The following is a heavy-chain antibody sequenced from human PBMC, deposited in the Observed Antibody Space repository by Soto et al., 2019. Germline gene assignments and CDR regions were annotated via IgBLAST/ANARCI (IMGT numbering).Heavy chain of an antibody. V-gene: IGHV1-18*01. CDR2: ISAYNGNT. D-gene: IGHD6-19*01. CDR1: GYTFTSYG. J-gene: IGHJ6*02. Sequence: ASVKVSCKASGYTFTSYGISWVRQAPGQGLEWMGWISAYNGNTNYAQKLQGRVTMTTDTSTRTAYLELRSLRSDDPAVYYCAGAAGGSGLPDYYYYGMDVWGQGTTVTVSS. CDR3: AGAAGGSGLPDYYYYGMDV.